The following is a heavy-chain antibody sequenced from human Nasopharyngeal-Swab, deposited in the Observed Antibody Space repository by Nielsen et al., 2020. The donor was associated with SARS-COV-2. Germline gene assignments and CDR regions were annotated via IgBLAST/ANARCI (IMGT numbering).Heavy chain of an antibody. V-gene: IGHV3-49*04. CDR1: GFTFGDYA. CDR3: TRGYYDSSGYYYIWGDY. CDR2: IRSKAYGGTI. Sequence: GESLKISCTASGFTFGDYAMSWVRQAPGKGLEWVGFIRSKAYGGTIEYAASVKGRFTISRDDSKSIAYLQMNSLKTEDTAVYYCTRGYYDSSGYYYIWGDYWGQGTLVTVSS. J-gene: IGHJ4*02. D-gene: IGHD3-22*01.